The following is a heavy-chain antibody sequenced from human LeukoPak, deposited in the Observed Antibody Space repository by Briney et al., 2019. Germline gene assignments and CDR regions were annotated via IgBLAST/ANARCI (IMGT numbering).Heavy chain of an antibody. J-gene: IGHJ4*02. V-gene: IGHV3-11*01. CDR1: GFTFSDYY. D-gene: IGHD3-10*01. CDR2: ISSSGSTI. CDR3: ARDRGILLWFGELSAPMNFDY. Sequence: GGSLRLSCAASGFTFSDYYMSWIRQAPGKGLEWVSYISSSGSTIYYADSVKGRFTISRDNAKNSLYLQMNSLRAEDTAVYYCARDRGILLWFGELSAPMNFDYWGQGTPVTVSS.